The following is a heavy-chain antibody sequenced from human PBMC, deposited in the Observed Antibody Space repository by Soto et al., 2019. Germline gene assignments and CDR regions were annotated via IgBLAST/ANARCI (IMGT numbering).Heavy chain of an antibody. CDR1: GFTFSDYY. CDR3: ARHLPHHIAAAAFDI. Sequence: GGSLRLSCAASGFTFSDYYMSWIRQAPGKGLEWVSYISSSGSTIYYADSVKGRFTISRDNAKNSLYLQMNSLRAEDTAVYYCARHLPHHIAAAAFDIWGQGTMVTVSS. CDR2: ISSSGSTI. J-gene: IGHJ3*02. D-gene: IGHD6-13*01. V-gene: IGHV3-11*01.